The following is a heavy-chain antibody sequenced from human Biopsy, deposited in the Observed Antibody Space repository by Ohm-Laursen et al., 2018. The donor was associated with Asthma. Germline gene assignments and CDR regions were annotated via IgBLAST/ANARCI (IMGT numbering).Heavy chain of an antibody. Sequence: GSLRLSCTASGFTVSRDHMFWVRQAPGKGLEWVSVIYSGGTSDTADSVRGRFTISRDFYKNTLYLQMDSLRAADTAVYCCARAQDYYDSRGYYRSFDYWGQGTLVTVSS. CDR2: IYSGGTS. J-gene: IGHJ4*02. D-gene: IGHD3-22*01. V-gene: IGHV3-53*01. CDR1: GFTVSRDH. CDR3: ARAQDYYDSRGYYRSFDY.